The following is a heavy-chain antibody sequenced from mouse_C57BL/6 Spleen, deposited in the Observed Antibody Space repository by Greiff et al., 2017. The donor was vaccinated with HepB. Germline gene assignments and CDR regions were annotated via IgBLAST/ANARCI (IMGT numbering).Heavy chain of an antibody. D-gene: IGHD2-2*01. J-gene: IGHJ2*01. CDR1: GYTFTSYW. V-gene: IGHV1-55*01. Sequence: QVQLQQPGAELVKPGASVKMSCKASGYTFTSYWITWVKQRPGQGLEWIGDIYPGSGSTNYNEKFKSKATLTVDTSSSTAYMQLSSLTSEDSAVYYCARSSTMVYYFDYWGQGTTLTVSS. CDR3: ARSSTMVYYFDY. CDR2: IYPGSGST.